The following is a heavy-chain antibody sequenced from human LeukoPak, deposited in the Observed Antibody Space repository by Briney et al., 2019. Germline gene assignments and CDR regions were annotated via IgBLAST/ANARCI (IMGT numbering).Heavy chain of an antibody. V-gene: IGHV4-4*02. CDR1: GGSISSSNW. CDR3: ARVSSGATTVDY. D-gene: IGHD1-26*01. J-gene: IGHJ4*02. CDR2: IYHSGNT. Sequence: PSETLSLTCAVSGGSISSSNWWSWVRQPPGKGLEWIGEIYHSGNTNYNPSLKSRVTISVDKSKIQFSLKLSSVTAADTAVYYCARVSSGATTVDYWGQGTLVTVSS.